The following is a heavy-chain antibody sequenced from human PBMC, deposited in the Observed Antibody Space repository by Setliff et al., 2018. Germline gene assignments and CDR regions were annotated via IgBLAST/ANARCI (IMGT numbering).Heavy chain of an antibody. Sequence: SVKVSCKASGGTFSTYGISWVRQAPGQGLEWMGGTIPIFGTTNYAQKFQGRVTIITDESTNTAYMELKSLRSDDTAVYYCARAGRNNYDSSGYYYDLYYWGQGTLVTVSS. CDR2: TIPIFGTT. CDR1: GGTFSTYG. J-gene: IGHJ4*02. CDR3: ARAGRNNYDSSGYYYDLYY. D-gene: IGHD3-22*01. V-gene: IGHV1-69*05.